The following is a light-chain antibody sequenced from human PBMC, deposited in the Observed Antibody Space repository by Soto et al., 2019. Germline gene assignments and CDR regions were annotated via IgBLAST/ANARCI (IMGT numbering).Light chain of an antibody. CDR3: SSYSSSSAVRYV. CDR2: DVT. CDR1: SSDIGGYNY. Sequence: QSALTQPASVSGSPGQSITISCTGTSSDIGGYNYISWYQQHPGKGPKLMIYDVTNRPSGVSNRFSAYKSGNTASLTIYGLQAEDEADYYCSSYSSSSAVRYVFGTGTKLTVL. V-gene: IGLV2-14*03. J-gene: IGLJ1*01.